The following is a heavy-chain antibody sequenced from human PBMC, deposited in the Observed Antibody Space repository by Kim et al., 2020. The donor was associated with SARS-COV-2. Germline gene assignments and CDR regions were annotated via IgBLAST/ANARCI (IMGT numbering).Heavy chain of an antibody. Sequence: YSQNFQSRVTITRDTAAPTAYMELGSLTSRDTAVYYCAREGSGSYNWLDPWGQGTLVTVSS. J-gene: IGHJ5*02. V-gene: IGHV1-3*01. CDR3: AREGSGSYNWLDP. D-gene: IGHD3-10*01.